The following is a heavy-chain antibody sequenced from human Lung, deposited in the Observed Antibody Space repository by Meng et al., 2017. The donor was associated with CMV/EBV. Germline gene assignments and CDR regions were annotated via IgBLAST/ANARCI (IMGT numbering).Heavy chain of an antibody. J-gene: IGHJ4*02. D-gene: IGHD3-10*01. CDR1: GYTFTGYY. V-gene: IGHV1-2*02. Sequence: QVQLVQSGAEVKKPGASVKVSCTASGYTFTGYYMHWVRQAPGQGLEWMGWINPNSGATDYAQKFQGRVTLTRDTSINTAYMELNRLTSDDTAVYYCARFGEVIDYWGQGTLVTVSS. CDR3: ARFGEVIDY. CDR2: INPNSGAT.